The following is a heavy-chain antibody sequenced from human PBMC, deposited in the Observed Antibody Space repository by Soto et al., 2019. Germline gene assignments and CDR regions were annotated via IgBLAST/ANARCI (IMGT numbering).Heavy chain of an antibody. CDR1: GFKFSSYA. V-gene: IGHV3-23*01. J-gene: IGHJ4*02. Sequence: VQLLESGGGLVQPGGSLRLSCAASGFKFSSYAMSWVRQAPGKGLEWVSGISGSGGRTNYADSVKGRFTISRDNSKNTLYLQMNSLRAEDTAVYYCAKDEGDYYSNYPDYWGQGSPVTVSS. D-gene: IGHD4-4*01. CDR3: AKDEGDYYSNYPDY. CDR2: ISGSGGRT.